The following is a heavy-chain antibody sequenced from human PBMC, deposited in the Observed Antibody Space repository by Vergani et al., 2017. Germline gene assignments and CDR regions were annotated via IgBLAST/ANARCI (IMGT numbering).Heavy chain of an antibody. D-gene: IGHD3-16*01. CDR3: ARLGGSDYYYGMDV. CDR1: GGYISSYY. J-gene: IGHJ6*02. V-gene: IGHV4-59*01. Sequence: QVQLQESGPGLVKPSQTLSLTCTVSGGYISSYYWSWIRQPPGKGLEWIGYIYYSGSTNYNPSLKSRVTISVDTSKNQFSLKLSSVTAADTAVYYCARLGGSDYYYGMDVWGQGTTVTVSS. CDR2: IYYSGST.